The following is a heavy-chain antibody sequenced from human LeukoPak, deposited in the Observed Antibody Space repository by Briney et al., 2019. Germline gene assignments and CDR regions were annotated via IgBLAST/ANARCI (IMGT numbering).Heavy chain of an antibody. D-gene: IGHD1-7*01. CDR2: IIPIFGTA. CDR1: GGTFSSYA. J-gene: IGHJ3*02. Sequence: GASVKLSCKASGGTFSSYAISWVRQAPGQGLEWMGGIIPIFGTANYAQKFQGRVTITTDESTSTAYMELSSLRAEDRDVYYCARGRGHNWNYGCAFDIWGQGTMVTVSP. CDR3: ARGRGHNWNYGCAFDI. V-gene: IGHV1-69*05.